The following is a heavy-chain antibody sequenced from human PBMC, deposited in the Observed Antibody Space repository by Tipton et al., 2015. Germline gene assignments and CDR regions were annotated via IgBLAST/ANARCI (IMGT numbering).Heavy chain of an antibody. CDR2: IYYPGHT. CDR1: GGSISSSSYY. J-gene: IGHJ4*02. D-gene: IGHD5-24*01. CDR3: ARGGSDRWLQLPVLDY. V-gene: IGHV4-39*07. Sequence: TLSLTCTVSGGSISSSSYYWGWIRQPPGKGLEWIGSIYYPGHTSSTPSLKSRVTISVDMSKNQFSLKLTSVTAADTAVYYCARGGSDRWLQLPVLDYWGQGILVTVSS.